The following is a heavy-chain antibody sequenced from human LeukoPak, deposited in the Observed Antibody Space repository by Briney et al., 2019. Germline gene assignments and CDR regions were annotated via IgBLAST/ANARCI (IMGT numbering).Heavy chain of an antibody. J-gene: IGHJ4*02. D-gene: IGHD3-10*01. CDR1: GFTFSSYG. CDR2: ISYDGSNK. Sequence: GGSLRLSCAASGFTFSSYGMHWVRQAPGKGLEWVAVISYDGSNKYYADSVKGRFTISRDNSKNTLYLQMNSLRAEDTAVYYCAKDGTYGSGSYPPDYWGQGTLVTVSS. V-gene: IGHV3-30*18. CDR3: AKDGTYGSGSYPPDY.